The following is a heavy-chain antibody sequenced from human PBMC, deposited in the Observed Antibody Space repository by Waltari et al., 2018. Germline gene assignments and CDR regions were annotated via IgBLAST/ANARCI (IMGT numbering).Heavy chain of an antibody. J-gene: IGHJ5*02. Sequence: QVFLQESGPGLVKSSETLSLTCTVSGGPVTTIGSYWGWIRQPPGKGLEWIGSIGSTYYGNSNYNPSLASRVSISVEKSKNQVFLKLTSVTAADTAVYYCARHDFWSDRNWFDPWGQGTLVTVSS. CDR1: GGPVTTIGSY. CDR2: IGSTYYGNS. D-gene: IGHD3-3*01. CDR3: ARHDFWSDRNWFDP. V-gene: IGHV4-39*01.